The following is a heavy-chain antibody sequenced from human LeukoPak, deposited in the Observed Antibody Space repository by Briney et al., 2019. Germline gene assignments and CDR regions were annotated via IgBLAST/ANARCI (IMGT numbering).Heavy chain of an antibody. J-gene: IGHJ4*02. Sequence: PSETLSLTCTVSGGSISSGSYYWSWIRQPAGKGLEWIGRIYTSGSTNYNPSLKSRVTISVDTSKNQFSLKLSSVTAADTAVYYCARSCGGDCYWVLDSWGQGTLVTVSS. V-gene: IGHV4-61*02. CDR2: IYTSGST. CDR3: ARSCGGDCYWVLDS. CDR1: GGSISSGSYY. D-gene: IGHD2-21*02.